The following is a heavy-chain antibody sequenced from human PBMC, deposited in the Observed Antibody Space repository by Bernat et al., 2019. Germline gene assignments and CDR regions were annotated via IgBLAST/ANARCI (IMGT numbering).Heavy chain of an antibody. CDR1: GFSLSTSQVG. V-gene: IGHV2-5*02. Sequence: QITLKESGPTLVEPTQTLTLTCTFSGFSLSTSQVGVGWVRQPPGKALEWLALIYWDDDKRYSPSLRSRLTIAKDTSKNQVVLTMTNMDPSETGTYFCAYRRHPSGSCWNEGTFDYWGQGTLVTVSS. CDR3: AYRRHPSGSCWNEGTFDY. J-gene: IGHJ4*02. CDR2: IYWDDDK. D-gene: IGHD1-1*01.